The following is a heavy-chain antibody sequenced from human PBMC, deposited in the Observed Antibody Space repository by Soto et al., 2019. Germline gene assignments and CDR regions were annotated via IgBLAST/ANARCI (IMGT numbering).Heavy chain of an antibody. J-gene: IGHJ4*02. D-gene: IGHD2-2*02. V-gene: IGHV5-51*01. CDR3: ARRDCSSTSCYTGDLDY. CDR1: GYSFTSYW. CDR2: IYPGDSDT. Sequence: PGESLKISCKGSGYSFTSYWIGWVRQMPGKGLEWMGIIYPGDSDTRYSQSFQGQVTISADKSISTAYLQWSSLKASDTAMYYCARRDCSSTSCYTGDLDYWGQGTLVTVSS.